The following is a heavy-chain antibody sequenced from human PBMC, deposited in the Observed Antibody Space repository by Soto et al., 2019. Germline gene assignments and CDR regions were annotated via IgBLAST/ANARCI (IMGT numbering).Heavy chain of an antibody. V-gene: IGHV1-2*02. CDR1: GYTFTDFY. Sequence: QVQLVQSGTEVKKPGASVTVSCKSSGYTFTDFYLHWLRQAPGQGLEWVGWINPKTGDTKSSQKFQGRVTMSRDTSVSTAYIDLTSLTSDDTAMYCCATGTNGTTGWYHPWGQGTRVTVSS. J-gene: IGHJ5*02. D-gene: IGHD1-1*01. CDR3: ATGTNGTTGWYHP. CDR2: INPKTGDT.